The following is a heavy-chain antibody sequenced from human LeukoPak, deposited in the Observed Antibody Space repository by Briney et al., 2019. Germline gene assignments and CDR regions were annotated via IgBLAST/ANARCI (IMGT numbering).Heavy chain of an antibody. CDR3: VRYDFWSGAKGGDY. V-gene: IGHV3-20*04. CDR1: GFTFDADG. CDR2: INSNGAST. Sequence: GGSLRLSCVASGFTFDADGMSWVRQAPEKGLEWVSSINSNGASTGYVDSVKGRFTISRDNAKNSLYLQMNSLRAEDTALYYCVRYDFWSGAKGGDYWGQGTQVTVSS. J-gene: IGHJ4*02. D-gene: IGHD3-3*01.